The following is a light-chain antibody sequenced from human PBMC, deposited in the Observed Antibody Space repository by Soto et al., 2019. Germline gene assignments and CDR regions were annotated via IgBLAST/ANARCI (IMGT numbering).Light chain of an antibody. Sequence: EIVMTQSPATLSVSPGEGATLSCTASHYINNYLAWYQQKPGQAPRLLISGASTRATGFPARFSGGGSGKEFTLTITSLQSEDFAVYYCQQYLNWPWTFGQGTKVEIK. J-gene: IGKJ1*01. CDR1: HYINNY. CDR2: GAS. V-gene: IGKV3-15*01. CDR3: QQYLNWPWT.